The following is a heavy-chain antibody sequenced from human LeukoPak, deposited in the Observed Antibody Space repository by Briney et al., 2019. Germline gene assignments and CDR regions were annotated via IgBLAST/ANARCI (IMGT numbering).Heavy chain of an antibody. CDR3: ARRTYYDFWSKGPPVDY. J-gene: IGHJ4*02. V-gene: IGHV4-39*01. CDR1: GGSISSSSYY. CDR2: IYYTGST. Sequence: SETLSLTCTVSGGSISSSSYYWGWLRQPPGKGLEWIGSIYYTGSTYYNPSLKSRVTISVDTSKTQFSLKLSSVTAADTAVYYCARRTYYDFWSKGPPVDYWGQGTLVTVSS. D-gene: IGHD3-3*01.